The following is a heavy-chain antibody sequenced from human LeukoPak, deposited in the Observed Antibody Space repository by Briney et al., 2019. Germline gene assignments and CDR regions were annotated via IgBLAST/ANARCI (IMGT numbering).Heavy chain of an antibody. CDR3: ARIDPGLSWALDY. D-gene: IGHD3-16*01. J-gene: IGHJ4*02. V-gene: IGHV4-34*01. CDR2: INHSGGA. Sequence: SETLSLTCNVSGTSLSGFSWSWVRQPPGKGLEWIGEINHSGGANYNPSLKSRVSISVDTSKNEFSLKLNSVTAADTSAYYCARIDPGLSWALDYWGQGTLVTVSS. CDR1: GTSLSGFS.